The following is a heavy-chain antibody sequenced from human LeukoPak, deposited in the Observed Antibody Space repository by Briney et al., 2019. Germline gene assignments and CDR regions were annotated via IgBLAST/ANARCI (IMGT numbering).Heavy chain of an antibody. CDR2: IWYDGSNK. CDR3: AKDLEGAAASFDY. CDR1: GFTFSSYG. D-gene: IGHD6-13*01. Sequence: PGGSLRLSCAASGFTFSSYGMHWVRQAPGKGLEWVAVIWYDGSNKYYADSVKGRFTISRDNSKNTLYLQMNSLRAEDTAVYYCAKDLEGAAASFDYWGQGTLVTVSS. V-gene: IGHV3-30*02. J-gene: IGHJ4*02.